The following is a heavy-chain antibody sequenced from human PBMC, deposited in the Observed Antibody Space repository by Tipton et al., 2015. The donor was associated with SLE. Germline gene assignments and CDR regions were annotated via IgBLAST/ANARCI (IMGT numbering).Heavy chain of an antibody. CDR1: GGSISSGGYY. Sequence: TLSLTCTVSGGSISSGGYYWSWIRQHPGKGLEWIGYIYYSGSTNYNPSLKSRVTISVDTSKNQFSLKLSSVTAADTAVYYCARELSLEGDAFDIWGQGTMVTVSS. J-gene: IGHJ3*02. CDR2: IYYSGST. D-gene: IGHD5-24*01. V-gene: IGHV4-61*08. CDR3: ARELSLEGDAFDI.